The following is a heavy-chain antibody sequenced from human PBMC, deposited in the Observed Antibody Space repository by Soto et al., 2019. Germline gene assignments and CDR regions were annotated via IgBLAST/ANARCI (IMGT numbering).Heavy chain of an antibody. J-gene: IGHJ4*02. V-gene: IGHV3-30*18. CDR2: ISDDGSKK. CDR3: AKEWVYDSSGWSFDY. CDR1: GFTFSSYG. Sequence: QVQLVESGGGVVQPGRSLRLSCAASGFTFSSYGMHWVRQAPGKGPEGGAGISDDGSKKYYADSVKGRFTISRDNSKNTLYVQMNSLRAEDTAVYYCAKEWVYDSSGWSFDYWGQGTLVTVSS. D-gene: IGHD3-22*01.